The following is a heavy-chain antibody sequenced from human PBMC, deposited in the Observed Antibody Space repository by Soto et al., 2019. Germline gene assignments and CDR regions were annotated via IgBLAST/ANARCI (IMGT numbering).Heavy chain of an antibody. V-gene: IGHV3-21*01. CDR1: GFTFSSYS. Sequence: GGSLRLSCAASGFTFSSYSMNWVRQAPGKGLEWVSSISSSSSYIYYADSVKGRFTISRDNAKNSLYLQMNSLRAEDTAVYYCARDRYCSSTICYGGYYDYYDGMDVWRQGTTVTGSS. D-gene: IGHD2-2*01. J-gene: IGHJ6*01. CDR3: ARDRYCSSTICYGGYYDYYDGMDV. CDR2: ISSSSSYI.